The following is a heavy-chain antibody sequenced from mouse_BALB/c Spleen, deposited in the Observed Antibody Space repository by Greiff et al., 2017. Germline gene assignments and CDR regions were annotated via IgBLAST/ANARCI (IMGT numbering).Heavy chain of an antibody. CDR2: INPSTGYT. V-gene: IGHV1-7*01. CDR3: AREARATSWFAY. J-gene: IGHJ3*01. D-gene: IGHD3-1*01. CDR1: GYTFTSYW. Sequence: VQLQQSGAEQAKPGASVKMSCKASGYTFTSYWMHWVKQRPGQGLEWIGYINPSTGYTEYNQKFKDKATLTADKSSSTAYMQLSSLTSEDSAVYYCAREARATSWFAYWGQGTLVTVSA.